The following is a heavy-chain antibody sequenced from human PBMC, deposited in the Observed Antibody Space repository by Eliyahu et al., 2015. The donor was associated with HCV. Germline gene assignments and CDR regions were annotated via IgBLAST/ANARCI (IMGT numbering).Heavy chain of an antibody. J-gene: IGHJ4*02. CDR1: GVTFTNYA. Sequence: QVQLVQSGAEVKKPGSSVKVSCEASGVTFTNYAINWVRQAPGQRLEWLGGIIPHLGTPNYAEDLQDKITITADETATTAYLELNSLRSDDTAVYYCATGTYVETSSYPWDKWGQGTLVTVSS. D-gene: IGHD3-10*01. CDR2: IIPHLGTP. CDR3: ATGTYVETSSYPWDK. V-gene: IGHV1-69*01.